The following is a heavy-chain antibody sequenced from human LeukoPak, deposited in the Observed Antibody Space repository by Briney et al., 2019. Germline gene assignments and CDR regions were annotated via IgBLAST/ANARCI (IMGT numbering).Heavy chain of an antibody. CDR2: ICYSGST. V-gene: IGHV4-30-4*01. CDR1: GGSISSGDYY. D-gene: IGHD4-23*01. J-gene: IGHJ4*02. Sequence: SETLSLTCTVSGGSISSGDYYWSWIRQPPGKGLEWIGYICYSGSTYYNPSLKSRVTISVDTSKNQFSLKLSSVTAADTAVYYCARDPLTTVETLMALFDYWGQGTLVTVSS. CDR3: ARDPLTTVETLMALFDY.